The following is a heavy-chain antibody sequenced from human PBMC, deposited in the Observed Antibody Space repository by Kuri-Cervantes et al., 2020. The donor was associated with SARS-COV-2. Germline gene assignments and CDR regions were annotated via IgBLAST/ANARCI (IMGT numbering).Heavy chain of an antibody. V-gene: IGHV2-70*11. Sequence: SGPTMVKPAPTLTLTCTFSGFSLTTSGMCVAWIRQPPGKALEWLARIDWDDDKYYKTSLNTRLSISKDTSKDQVVLTMTNVDPEDTATYYCVRIRAATVIADYWGQGTLVTVSS. CDR1: GFSLTTSGMC. CDR2: IDWDDDK. D-gene: IGHD4-11*01. J-gene: IGHJ4*02. CDR3: VRIRAATVIADY.